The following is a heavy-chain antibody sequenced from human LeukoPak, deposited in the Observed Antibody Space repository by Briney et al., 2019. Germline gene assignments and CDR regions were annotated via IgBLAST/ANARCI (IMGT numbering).Heavy chain of an antibody. CDR2: ISGSGGSI. CDR1: GFTFSSYA. CDR3: AKGEGGAYCGDDCYSRFDY. J-gene: IGHJ4*02. V-gene: IGHV3-23*01. D-gene: IGHD2-21*02. Sequence: PGGSLRLSCAASGFTFSSYAMSWVRQAPGKGLEWVSAISGSGGSIYYADSVKGRFTISRDNSKNTLYLQMNSLRVEDTAVYYCAKGEGGAYCGDDCYSRFDYWGQGTLVTVSS.